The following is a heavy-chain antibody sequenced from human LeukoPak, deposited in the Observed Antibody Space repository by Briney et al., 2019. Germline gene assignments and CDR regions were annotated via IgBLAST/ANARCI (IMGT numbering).Heavy chain of an antibody. J-gene: IGHJ5*02. CDR1: GFTFSSYS. Sequence: GGSLRLSCAASGFTFSSYSMNWVRQAPGKGLEWVSYISSSSTIYYADSVKGRFTISRDNAKNSLYLQMNSLRAEDTAVYYCARCYVGSSSTSCYYSAWGQGTLVTVSS. CDR3: ARCYVGSSSTSCYYSA. V-gene: IGHV3-48*01. D-gene: IGHD2-2*01. CDR2: ISSSSTI.